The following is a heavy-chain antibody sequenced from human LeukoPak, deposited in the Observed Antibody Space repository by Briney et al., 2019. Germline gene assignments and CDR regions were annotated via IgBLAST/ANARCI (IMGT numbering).Heavy chain of an antibody. CDR1: GFTFSSYS. CDR3: ARDQPATDYSCGMDV. D-gene: IGHD1-26*01. V-gene: IGHV3-21*01. Sequence: AGSLALSCAASGFTFSSYSMNWVRQAPGKGLEWISSISSSSSYIYYADSVKGRFTISRSNAKNSLYLQMNSLKAADAAVYYCARDQPATDYSCGMDVWGQGTTVTVSS. CDR2: ISSSSSYI. J-gene: IGHJ6*02.